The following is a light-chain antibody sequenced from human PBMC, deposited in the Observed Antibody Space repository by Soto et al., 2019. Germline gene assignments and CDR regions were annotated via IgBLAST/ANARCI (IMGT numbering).Light chain of an antibody. V-gene: IGLV2-14*03. Sequence: SALTQPAPVSGSPGQSITISCTGTSSDVGGYNYVSWYQQHPGKAPKLIIYEVTNRPSGVSNRFSGSKSDSTASLTIAGLQSEDEAEYYCSSFTNTSTRVFGTGTKVTVL. CDR1: SSDVGGYNY. J-gene: IGLJ1*01. CDR2: EVT. CDR3: SSFTNTSTRV.